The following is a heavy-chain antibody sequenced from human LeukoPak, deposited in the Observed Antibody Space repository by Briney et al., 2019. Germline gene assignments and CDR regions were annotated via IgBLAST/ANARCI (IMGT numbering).Heavy chain of an antibody. D-gene: IGHD6-13*01. CDR2: ISSSTGTI. CDR3: ARDAAAASNFQY. V-gene: IGHV3-48*04. J-gene: IGHJ4*02. Sequence: GGSLRLSCAASGFTFSSYNMNWVRQAPGKGLEWVSYISSSTGTIYYADSVKGRFTTSRDNAKNSLYLQMDTLRAEDTAVYYCARDAAAASNFQYWGQGTLVTVSS. CDR1: GFTFSSYN.